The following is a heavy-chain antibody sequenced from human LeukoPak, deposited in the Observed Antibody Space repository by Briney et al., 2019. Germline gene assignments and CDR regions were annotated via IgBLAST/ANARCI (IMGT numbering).Heavy chain of an antibody. J-gene: IGHJ4*02. Sequence: TSETLSVTCTVSGGSISSSSYYWGWIRQPPGKGLEWIGSIYYSGSTYYNPSLKSRVTISVGTSKNQFSLKLSSVTAADTAVYYCAREKVGEAAASFDYWGQGTLVTVSS. CDR3: AREKVGEAAASFDY. CDR2: IYYSGST. CDR1: GGSISSSSYY. V-gene: IGHV4-39*07. D-gene: IGHD6-13*01.